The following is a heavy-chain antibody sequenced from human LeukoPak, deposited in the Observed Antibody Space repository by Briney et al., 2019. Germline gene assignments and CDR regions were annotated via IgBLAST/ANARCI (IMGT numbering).Heavy chain of an antibody. Sequence: PSETLSLTCTVSGGSISGYYWSWIRQPPGKGLEWIGYIYYSGSTNYNPSLKSRVTISVDTSKNQFSLKLSSVTAADTAVYYCARAESIAARRYYFDYWGQGTLVTVSS. J-gene: IGHJ4*02. V-gene: IGHV4-59*01. CDR1: GGSISGYY. CDR2: IYYSGST. D-gene: IGHD6-6*01. CDR3: ARAESIAARRYYFDY.